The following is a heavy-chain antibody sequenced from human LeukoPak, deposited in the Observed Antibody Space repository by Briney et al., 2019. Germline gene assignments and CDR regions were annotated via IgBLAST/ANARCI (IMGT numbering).Heavy chain of an antibody. V-gene: IGHV1-2*02. Sequence: ASVKVSCKASGYTFTGYYMHWVRQAPGQGLEWMGWINPNSGGTNYAQKFQGRVTMTRDTSISTAYMELSRLGSDDTAVYYCARAPERLRYFDWLLGRWFDPWGQGTLVTVSS. CDR1: GYTFTGYY. D-gene: IGHD3-9*01. CDR3: ARAPERLRYFDWLLGRWFDP. J-gene: IGHJ5*02. CDR2: INPNSGGT.